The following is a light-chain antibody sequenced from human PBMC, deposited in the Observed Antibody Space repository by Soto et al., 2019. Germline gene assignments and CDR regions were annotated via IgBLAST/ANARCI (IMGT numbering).Light chain of an antibody. CDR2: EVT. V-gene: IGLV2-8*01. CDR3: SSCATSNTWV. Sequence: QYALTQPPSASGSPGQSVTISCTGTSSDVGAYNYVSWYQQHAGKAPKLVIYEVTKRPSGVPDRFSGSKSANTASLTVSGLQAEDEADYYCSSCATSNTWVFGGGTKHTV. CDR1: SSDVGAYNY. J-gene: IGLJ3*02.